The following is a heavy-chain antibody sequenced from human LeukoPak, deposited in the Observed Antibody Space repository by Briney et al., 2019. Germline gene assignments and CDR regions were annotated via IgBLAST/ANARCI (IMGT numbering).Heavy chain of an antibody. Sequence: SETLSLTCTVSGGSISSYYWSWIRQPAGKGLEWIGRIYTSGSTNYNPSLKSRVTMSVDTSKNQFSLELSSVTAADTAVYYCARDDDFWSGQVFDIWGQGTMVTVSS. CDR3: ARDDDFWSGQVFDI. CDR2: IYTSGST. V-gene: IGHV4-4*07. J-gene: IGHJ3*02. CDR1: GGSISSYY. D-gene: IGHD3-3*01.